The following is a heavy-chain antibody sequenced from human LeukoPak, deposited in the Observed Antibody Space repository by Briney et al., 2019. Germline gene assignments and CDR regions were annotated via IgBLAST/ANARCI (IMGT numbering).Heavy chain of an antibody. D-gene: IGHD5-18*01. V-gene: IGHV1-2*02. Sequence: ASVKVSCKASGYTFTVYYMHWVRQAPGQGLEWMGWINPNSGGTKYAQKFQGRVTMTRDTSISTGYVELSSLRSDDTALYYCARGSAMVTTYRGGNWFDPWGQGTLVTVSS. CDR1: GYTFTVYY. CDR2: INPNSGGT. J-gene: IGHJ5*02. CDR3: ARGSAMVTTYRGGNWFDP.